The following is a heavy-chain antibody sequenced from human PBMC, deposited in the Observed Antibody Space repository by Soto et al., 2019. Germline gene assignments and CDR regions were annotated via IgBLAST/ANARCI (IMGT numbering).Heavy chain of an antibody. CDR1: GYTFTSYG. CDR2: INTYNGNT. CDR3: ARGPAAGDWFDP. D-gene: IGHD6-13*01. J-gene: IGHJ5*02. V-gene: IGHV1-18*01. Sequence: ASVKVSCKASGYTFTSYGITWVRQAPGQGLEWMGWINTYNGNTNYAQKLQGRVTMTTDTSTSTAYMELRSLRSDDTAVYYCARGPAAGDWFDPWGQGTLVTVSS.